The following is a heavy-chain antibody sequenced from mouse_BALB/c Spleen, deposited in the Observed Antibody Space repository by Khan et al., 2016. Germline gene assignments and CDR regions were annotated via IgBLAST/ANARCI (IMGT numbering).Heavy chain of an antibody. Sequence: EVQLQESGPSLAKPSQTLSLTCSVPGDSITSGHWNWIRKFPGNKFDFMGYISHSGDSYYNPSLKSRISITRDTSKNQYYLQLNSVTTEDTATYXCATWDYYGSAFAYWGQGTLVTVSA. CDR3: ATWDYYGSAFAY. J-gene: IGHJ3*01. V-gene: IGHV3-8*02. D-gene: IGHD1-2*01. CDR1: GDSITSGH. CDR2: ISHSGDS.